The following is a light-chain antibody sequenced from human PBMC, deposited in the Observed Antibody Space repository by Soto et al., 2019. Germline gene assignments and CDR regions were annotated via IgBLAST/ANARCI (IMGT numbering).Light chain of an antibody. V-gene: IGLV2-8*01. J-gene: IGLJ2*01. CDR1: SSDVGGYNY. Sequence: QSALTQPPSASGSPGQSVTISCTGTSSDVGGYNYVSWYQQHPGKAPKLMIYEVSKRPSGVPDRFSGSKSGNTASLTVSGLQVEDEAHYYCSSYTSSTTLVFGGGTKLTVL. CDR3: SSYTSSTTLV. CDR2: EVS.